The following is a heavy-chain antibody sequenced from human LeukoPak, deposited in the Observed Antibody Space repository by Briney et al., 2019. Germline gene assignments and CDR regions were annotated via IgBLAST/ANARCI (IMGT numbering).Heavy chain of an antibody. J-gene: IGHJ4*02. CDR2: IKYDGSEK. D-gene: IGHD6-13*01. Sequence: GGSLRLSCAAFGFTFNNYWMSWVRQAPGMGLEWVANIKYDGSEKDYVDSVKGRFTISRDNAKNSLYLQMNSLRAEDTAVYYCARDIAPAGLFFDYWGQGTLVTVSS. CDR1: GFTFNNYW. V-gene: IGHV3-7*01. CDR3: ARDIAPAGLFFDY.